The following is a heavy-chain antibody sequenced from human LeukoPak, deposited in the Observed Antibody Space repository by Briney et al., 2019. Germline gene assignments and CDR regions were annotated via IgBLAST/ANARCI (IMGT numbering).Heavy chain of an antibody. CDR3: ARDGGGDITTSSEY. V-gene: IGHV3-66*01. CDR1: GFTVSRNY. D-gene: IGHD3-22*01. CDR2: IYSGGST. Sequence: PGGSLRLSCAASGFTVSRNYMSWVRQAPGKGLEWVSVIYSGGSTYYADSAKGRFTISRDNSKNTLYLQMNSLRAEDTAVYFCARDGGGDITTSSEYRRQGTLVTVSS. J-gene: IGHJ4*02.